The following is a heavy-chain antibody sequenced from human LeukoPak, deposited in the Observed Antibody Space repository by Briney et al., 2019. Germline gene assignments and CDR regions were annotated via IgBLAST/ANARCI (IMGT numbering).Heavy chain of an antibody. CDR2: ISADNGNT. J-gene: IGHJ4*02. D-gene: IGHD4-23*01. Sequence: DSVKVSCKASGYTFTSYAISWVRQAPGQGLEWMGWISADNGNTDYAQRFQGRVTMTRDTSTRTVYMELSSLRSEDTAVYYCARGFYGGNIQFDYWGQGTLVTVSS. CDR1: GYTFTSYA. V-gene: IGHV1-18*01. CDR3: ARGFYGGNIQFDY.